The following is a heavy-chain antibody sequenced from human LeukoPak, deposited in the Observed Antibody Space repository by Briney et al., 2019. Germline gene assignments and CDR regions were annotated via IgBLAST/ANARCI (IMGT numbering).Heavy chain of an antibody. CDR1: GGSISSSRYY. CDR3: ARLRTYCSSSSCFLYVFDY. V-gene: IGHV4-39*01. Sequence: TSETLSLTCTVSGGSISSSRYYWGWIRQPPGQGLEWIGSIDYSGSAYCNPSLKSRVTISVDTSKNQFSLKLSSVTAADTAVYYCARLRTYCSSSSCFLYVFDYWGQGTLVTVSS. J-gene: IGHJ4*02. D-gene: IGHD2-2*01. CDR2: IDYSGSA.